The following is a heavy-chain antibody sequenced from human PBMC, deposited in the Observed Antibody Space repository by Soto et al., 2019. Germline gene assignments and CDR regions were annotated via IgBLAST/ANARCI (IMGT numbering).Heavy chain of an antibody. Sequence: QVQLAQSGAEVTKPGASVKVSCKASGYTFTTYDINWVRQATGQGLEWLGWMSPNSGATGYAQKFQGRVTMTRDTSMTTAYMELSNLRSEDTAMYYCARGVDAGVDVWGQGTTVTVSS. D-gene: IGHD1-1*01. CDR1: GYTFTTYD. J-gene: IGHJ6*02. CDR2: MSPNSGAT. CDR3: ARGVDAGVDV. V-gene: IGHV1-8*01.